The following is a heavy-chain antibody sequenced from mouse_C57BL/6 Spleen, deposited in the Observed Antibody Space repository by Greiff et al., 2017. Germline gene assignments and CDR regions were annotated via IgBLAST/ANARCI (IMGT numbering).Heavy chain of an antibody. V-gene: IGHV1-80*01. Sequence: VQLQQSGAELVKPGASVTISCKASGYAFSSYWMNWVKQRPGKGLEWIGQIYPGAGDTNYNGKFKGKATLTADKSSSTAYMQLSILSSEDSAVYFCARSDSGSSDWDIDVWGTGTTVTVSS. D-gene: IGHD1-1*01. CDR3: ARSDSGSSDWDIDV. J-gene: IGHJ1*03. CDR1: GYAFSSYW. CDR2: IYPGAGDT.